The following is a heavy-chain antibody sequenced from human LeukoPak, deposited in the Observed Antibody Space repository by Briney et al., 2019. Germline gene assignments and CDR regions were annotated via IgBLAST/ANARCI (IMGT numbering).Heavy chain of an antibody. D-gene: IGHD4-17*01. CDR2: ISYDGSNK. Sequence: PGGSLRLSCTASGFIFNNYWMHWVRQAPGKGLEWVAVISYDGSNKYYADSVKGRFTISRDNSKNKLYLQMNRLRREDTAVYYCAKDPDGDYDMEGNLESWGQGTLVTVSS. CDR1: GFIFNNYW. J-gene: IGHJ4*02. V-gene: IGHV3-30*18. CDR3: AKDPDGDYDMEGNLES.